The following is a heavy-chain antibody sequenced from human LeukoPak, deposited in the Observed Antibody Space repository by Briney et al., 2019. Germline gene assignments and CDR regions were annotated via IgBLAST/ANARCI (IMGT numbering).Heavy chain of an antibody. D-gene: IGHD3-10*01. CDR3: ARDRSMVRGVTAFDY. J-gene: IGHJ4*02. CDR1: GFTFSSYG. CDR2: IWYDGSNK. Sequence: GGSLRLSCAASGFTFSSYGMHWVRQAPGKGLEWVALIWYDGSNKHYADSVKGRFTISRDNSKNTLYLQMNSLRAEDTAVYCCARDRSMVRGVTAFDYWGQGTLVTVSS. V-gene: IGHV3-33*01.